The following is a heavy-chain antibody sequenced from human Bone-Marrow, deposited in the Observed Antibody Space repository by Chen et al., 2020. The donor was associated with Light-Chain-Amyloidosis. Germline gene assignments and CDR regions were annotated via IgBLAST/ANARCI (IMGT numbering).Heavy chain of an antibody. CDR1: GGSFSGYY. CDR3: ARGTHYDFCSDYYYYMDV. CDR2: INHSGST. Sequence: QVQLQQWGAGLLKPSETLSLTCAVYGGSFSGYYWSWIRQPPGKGLEWIGEINHSGSTNYNPSLKRRVTISVDTSKHLFSLKLTSVTAADTAVYYCARGTHYDFCSDYYYYMDVWGKGTTVTVSS. D-gene: IGHD3-3*01. V-gene: IGHV4-34*01. J-gene: IGHJ6*03.